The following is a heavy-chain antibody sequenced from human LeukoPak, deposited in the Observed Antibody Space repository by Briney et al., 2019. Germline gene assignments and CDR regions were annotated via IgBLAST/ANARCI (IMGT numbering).Heavy chain of an antibody. J-gene: IGHJ4*02. D-gene: IGHD4-17*01. Sequence: SETLSLTCTISGGSISSYYWSWIRQSPGKGLEWIGYIYNSGSTNYNPSLKSRLTISVDTSKNQFSLKLSSVTAADTAVYYCARGPRARYGDYPIDYWGQGTLVTVSS. CDR3: ARGPRARYGDYPIDY. CDR1: GGSISSYY. CDR2: IYNSGST. V-gene: IGHV4-59*12.